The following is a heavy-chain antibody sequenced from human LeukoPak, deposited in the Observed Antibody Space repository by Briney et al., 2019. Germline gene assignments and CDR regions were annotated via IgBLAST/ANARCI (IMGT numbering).Heavy chain of an antibody. CDR2: MNPNSGNT. J-gene: IGHJ2*01. Sequence: GASVKVSCKASGYTFTSYDINWVRQATGQGLEWMGWMNPNSGNTGYAQKFQGRVTMTRDTSTSTVYMELSSLRSEDTAVYYCARVGGLQSPDWYFDLWGRGTLVTVSS. V-gene: IGHV1-8*01. D-gene: IGHD5-24*01. CDR1: GYTFTSYD. CDR3: ARVGGLQSPDWYFDL.